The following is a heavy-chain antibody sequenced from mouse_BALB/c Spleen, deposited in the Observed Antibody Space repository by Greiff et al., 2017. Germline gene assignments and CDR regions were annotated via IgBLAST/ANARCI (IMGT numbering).Heavy chain of an antibody. Sequence: QVQLQQPGAELVKPGASVKLSCKASGYTFTSYWMHWVKQRPGQGLEWIGEINPSNGSTNYNEKFKSKATLTVDKSSSTAYMQLSSLTSEDSAVYYCARFGYYGSSYGAMDYWGQGTSVTVSS. D-gene: IGHD1-1*01. CDR2: INPSNGST. CDR1: GYTFTSYW. CDR3: ARFGYYGSSYGAMDY. V-gene: IGHV1S81*02. J-gene: IGHJ4*01.